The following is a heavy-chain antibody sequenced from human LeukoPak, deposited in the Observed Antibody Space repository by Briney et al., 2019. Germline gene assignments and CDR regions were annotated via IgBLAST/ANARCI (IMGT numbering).Heavy chain of an antibody. CDR3: AKSINGYSGSFPSDY. CDR1: GVSFGSYA. J-gene: IGHJ4*02. D-gene: IGHD3-10*01. Sequence: GRSLRLSCAASGVSFGSYAMRWVRQAPGKGLEWISGISGSGATTYYADSVRGRFTVARDNSKNTLFLQMSSLRADDTALYYCAKSINGYSGSFPSDYWGQGTLVTVSS. V-gene: IGHV3-23*01. CDR2: ISGSGATT.